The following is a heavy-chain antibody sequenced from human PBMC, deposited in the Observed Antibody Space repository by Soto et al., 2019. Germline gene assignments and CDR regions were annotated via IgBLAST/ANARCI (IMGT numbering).Heavy chain of an antibody. CDR1: GFTFSNYG. D-gene: IGHD3-10*01. CDR3: AKDIYHYYGSGSYYVFYYAMDV. Sequence: GGSLRLSCAASGFTFSNYGMHWVRQAPGKGLEWVAVISYDGSNKYYADSVKGRFTISRDNSKNTLYLQMSSLRAEDTALYYCAKDIYHYYGSGSYYVFYYAMDVWGQGTTVTVSS. J-gene: IGHJ6*02. V-gene: IGHV3-30*18. CDR2: ISYDGSNK.